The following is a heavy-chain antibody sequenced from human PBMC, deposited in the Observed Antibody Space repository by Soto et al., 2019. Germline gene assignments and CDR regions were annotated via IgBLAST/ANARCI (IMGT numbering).Heavy chain of an antibody. J-gene: IGHJ3*02. D-gene: IGHD3-10*01. CDR2: ISWNSGSI. CDR3: AKDIGVGELSAFDI. CDR1: GFTFDDYA. V-gene: IGHV3-9*01. Sequence: PGGSLRFSCAASGFTFDDYAMHWVRQAPGKGLEWVSGISWNSGSIGYADSVKGRFTISRDNAKNSLYLQMNSLRAEDTALYYCAKDIGVGELSAFDIWGQGTMVTVSS.